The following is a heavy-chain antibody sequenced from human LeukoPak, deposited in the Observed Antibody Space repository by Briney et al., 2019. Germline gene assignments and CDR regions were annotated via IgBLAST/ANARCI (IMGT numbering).Heavy chain of an antibody. Sequence: TSETLSLTCTVSGGSISSYYWSWIRQPPGKGLEWIGYIYYSGSTNYNPSLKSRVTISVDTSKNQFSLKLSSVTAADTAVYYCARGGIAAAIDYWGQGTLVTVSS. J-gene: IGHJ4*02. D-gene: IGHD6-13*01. CDR3: ARGGIAAAIDY. V-gene: IGHV4-59*01. CDR2: IYYSGST. CDR1: GGSISSYY.